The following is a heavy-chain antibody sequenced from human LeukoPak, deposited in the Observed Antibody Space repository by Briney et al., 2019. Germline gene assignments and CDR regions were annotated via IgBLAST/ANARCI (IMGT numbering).Heavy chain of an antibody. Sequence: QPGGSLRLSCAASGFTFSSYAMTWVRQAPGRGLEWVAFIRYDGSNKYYADSVKGRFTISRDNSKSTLYLQMNSLRAEDTAVYYCAKDLSRITIPVYYFDYWGQGTLVTVSS. D-gene: IGHD1-20*01. CDR3: AKDLSRITIPVYYFDY. V-gene: IGHV3-30*02. J-gene: IGHJ4*02. CDR2: IRYDGSNK. CDR1: GFTFSSYA.